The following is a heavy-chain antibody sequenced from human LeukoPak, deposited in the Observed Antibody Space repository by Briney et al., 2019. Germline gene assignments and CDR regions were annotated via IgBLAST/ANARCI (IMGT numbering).Heavy chain of an antibody. CDR1: GGSFSSSSYY. Sequence: SETLSLTCTVSGGSFSSSSYYWGWIRQPPGKGLEWIGNIYYTGSTYYNPSLKSRVTISLDTSKNQFSLKLSSVTASDTAVYYCARHGYSTGWYHFWSQGTLVTVSS. CDR3: ARHGYSTGWYHF. CDR2: IYYTGST. D-gene: IGHD6-19*01. J-gene: IGHJ4*02. V-gene: IGHV4-39*01.